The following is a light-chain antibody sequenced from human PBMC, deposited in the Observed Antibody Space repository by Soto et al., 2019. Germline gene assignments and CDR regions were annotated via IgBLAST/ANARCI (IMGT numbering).Light chain of an antibody. CDR2: QAS. J-gene: IGKJ2*03. CDR3: QHYSGLYR. V-gene: IGKV1-5*03. Sequence: DVLMTQSPSTLSASVGDRVTITCRASQGVGIWLAWYQQKPGRAPNLLIYQASTLHGGVPSRFSGSGSGTEFTLTISALQPDDFATYYCQHYSGLYRFGQGTKVDIK. CDR1: QGVGIW.